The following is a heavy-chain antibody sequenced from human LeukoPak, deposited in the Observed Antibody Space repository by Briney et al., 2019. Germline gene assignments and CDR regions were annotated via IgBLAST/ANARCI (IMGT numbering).Heavy chain of an antibody. Sequence: GGSLRLSCAASGFTFSNAWMSWVRQAPGKGLEWVGRLKSKTDGGTTDYAAPVKGRFTISRDDSKNTLYLQMNSLKTEDTAVYYCTTSSSWPGAFDIWGQGTMVTVSS. V-gene: IGHV3-15*01. CDR3: TTSSSWPGAFDI. CDR1: GFTFSNAW. D-gene: IGHD6-13*01. J-gene: IGHJ3*02. CDR2: LKSKTDGGTT.